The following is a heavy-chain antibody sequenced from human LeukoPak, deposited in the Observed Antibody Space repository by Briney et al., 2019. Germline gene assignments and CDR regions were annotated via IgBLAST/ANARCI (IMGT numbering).Heavy chain of an antibody. Sequence: PSETLSLTCAVSGYTISSGYCWGWIRQPPRKGLEWIGSIYHSGSTYYNPSLKSRVTISVDTSKNQFSLKLRPVTAADTAVYYCARQSGDFDYWGQGTLVIVSS. CDR1: GYTISSGYC. D-gene: IGHD4-17*01. CDR3: ARQSGDFDY. J-gene: IGHJ4*02. CDR2: IYHSGST. V-gene: IGHV4-38-2*01.